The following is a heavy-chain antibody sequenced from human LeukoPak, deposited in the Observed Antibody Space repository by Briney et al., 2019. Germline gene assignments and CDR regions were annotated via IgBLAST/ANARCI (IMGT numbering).Heavy chain of an antibody. Sequence: SETLSLTCSVSGGPISPYYWSWIRQPPGKGLEWIGYIYYSGATNYNPSLQSRVTISVATSKNQFSLKLSSVTAADTALYYCARDRASAGGFDYWGQETLVTVSS. V-gene: IGHV4-59*01. CDR3: ARDRASAGGFDY. CDR1: GGPISPYY. D-gene: IGHD2-15*01. J-gene: IGHJ4*02. CDR2: IYYSGAT.